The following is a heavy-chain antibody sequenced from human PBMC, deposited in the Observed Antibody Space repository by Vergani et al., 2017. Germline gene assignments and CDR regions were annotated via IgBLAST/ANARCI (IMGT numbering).Heavy chain of an antibody. D-gene: IGHD6-6*01. CDR1: GFTFSSYD. Sequence: EVQLLESGGGLVQPGGSLRLSCAASGFTFSSYDMHWVRQATGKGLEWVSAIGTAGDTYYPGSVKGRFTISRENAKNSLYLQMNSLRAEDTALYYCAREAGGAAPFDYWGQGTLVTVSS. V-gene: IGHV3-13*01. CDR3: AREAGGAAPFDY. CDR2: IGTAGDT. J-gene: IGHJ4*02.